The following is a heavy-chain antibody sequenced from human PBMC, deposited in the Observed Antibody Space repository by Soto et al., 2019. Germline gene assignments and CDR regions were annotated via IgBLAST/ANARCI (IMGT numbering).Heavy chain of an antibody. Sequence: GGSLRLSCAASGFTFSSYGMHWVRQAPGKGLEWVAVIWYDGRNKYYADSVKGRFTISRDNSKNTLYLQMNSLRAEDTAVYYCARDQDFWSGYWSPNYMDVWGKGTTVTVSS. D-gene: IGHD3-3*01. CDR1: GFTFSSYG. V-gene: IGHV3-33*01. CDR2: IWYDGRNK. CDR3: ARDQDFWSGYWSPNYMDV. J-gene: IGHJ6*03.